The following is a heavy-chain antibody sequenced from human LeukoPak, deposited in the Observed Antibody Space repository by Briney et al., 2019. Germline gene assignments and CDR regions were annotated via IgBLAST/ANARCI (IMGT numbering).Heavy chain of an antibody. CDR3: ARGVRVLLWFGELLGYNWFDP. D-gene: IGHD3-10*01. V-gene: IGHV4-34*01. J-gene: IGHJ5*02. Sequence: PGGSLRLSCAASGFTFSSYWMSWVRQAPGKGLEWIGEINHSGSTNYNPSLKSRVTISVDTSKNQFSLKLSSVTAADTAVYYCARGVRVLLWFGELLGYNWFDPWGQGTLVTVSS. CDR2: INHSGST. CDR1: GFTFSSYW.